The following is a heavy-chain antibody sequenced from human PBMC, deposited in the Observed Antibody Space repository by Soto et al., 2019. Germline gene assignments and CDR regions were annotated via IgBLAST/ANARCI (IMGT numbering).Heavy chain of an antibody. CDR2: LKSDGSGT. CDR3: ARGDGDYYDGNGYLGRH. D-gene: IGHD3-22*01. Sequence: EVQLVESGGGLVQPGGSLRLSCAASGFTFSSYWMHWVRQAPGKGLVWVSRLKSDGSGTTYADSVKGRLTISRDNAKNTLYLQMNSLRAEDTAVYYCARGDGDYYDGNGYLGRHWGQGTLVTVSS. J-gene: IGHJ4*02. V-gene: IGHV3-74*01. CDR1: GFTFSSYW.